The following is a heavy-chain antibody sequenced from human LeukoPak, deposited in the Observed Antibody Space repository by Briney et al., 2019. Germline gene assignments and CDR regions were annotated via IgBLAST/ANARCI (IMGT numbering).Heavy chain of an antibody. J-gene: IGHJ3*02. V-gene: IGHV3-23*01. D-gene: IGHD5-18*01. CDR2: ISGSGGST. Sequence: GGSLRLSCAASGFTFSSYAMSWVRQAPGKGLEWDSAISGSGGSTYYTDSVKGRFTISRDNSKNTLYLQMNSLRAEDTAVYYCAKAVDTAMVRGAFDIWGQGTMVTVSS. CDR3: AKAVDTAMVRGAFDI. CDR1: GFTFSSYA.